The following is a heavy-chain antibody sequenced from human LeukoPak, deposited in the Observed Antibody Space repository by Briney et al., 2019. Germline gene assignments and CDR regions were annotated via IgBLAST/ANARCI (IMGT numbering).Heavy chain of an antibody. Sequence: GGSLRLSCAASGFTFSSYWMDWVRHAPGKGLVWVSRINSDGSSTSYADPVKGRFTISRDNAKNTLYLQMNSLRAEDTAVYYCARDFPAAPGLDYWGQGTLVTVSS. CDR2: INSDGSST. J-gene: IGHJ4*02. D-gene: IGHD6-6*01. CDR3: ARDFPAAPGLDY. V-gene: IGHV3-74*01. CDR1: GFTFSSYW.